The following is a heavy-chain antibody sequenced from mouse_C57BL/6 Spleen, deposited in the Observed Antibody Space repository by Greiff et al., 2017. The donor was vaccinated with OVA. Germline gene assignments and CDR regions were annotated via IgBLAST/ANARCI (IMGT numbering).Heavy chain of an antibody. CDR1: GYAFSSSW. CDR3: AIITTVVATGDY. D-gene: IGHD1-1*01. V-gene: IGHV1-82*01. CDR2: IYPGDGDT. J-gene: IGHJ2*01. Sequence: QVQLKQSGPELVKPGASVKISCKASGYAFSSSWMNWVKQRPGKGLEWIGRIYPGDGDTNYNGKFKGKATLTADKSSSTAYMQLSSLTSEDSAVYFCAIITTVVATGDYWGQGTTLTVSS.